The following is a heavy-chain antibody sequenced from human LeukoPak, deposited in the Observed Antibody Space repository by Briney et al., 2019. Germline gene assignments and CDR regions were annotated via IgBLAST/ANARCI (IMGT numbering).Heavy chain of an antibody. V-gene: IGHV4-34*01. D-gene: IGHD2-15*01. CDR2: INHSGST. CDR1: GGSIRGYY. CDR3: ARGLRLAYCSGGSCYRT. J-gene: IGHJ5*02. Sequence: SETLSLTCTVPGGSIRGYYWSWIRQPPGKGLEWIGEINHSGSTNYNPSLKSRVTISVDTSKNQFSLKLSSVTAADTAVYYCARGLRLAYCSGGSCYRTWGQGTLVTVSS.